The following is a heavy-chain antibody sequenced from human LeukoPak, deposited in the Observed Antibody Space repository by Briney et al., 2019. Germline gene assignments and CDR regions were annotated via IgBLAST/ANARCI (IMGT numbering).Heavy chain of an antibody. CDR3: ARDFAGRNYYDSSGYYRGY. V-gene: IGHV3-23*01. J-gene: IGHJ4*02. Sequence: TGGSLRLSCAASGFTFSSYAMSWVRQAPGKGLEWVSAISGSGGSTYYADSVKGRFTISRDNAKNSLYLQMNSLRAEDTAVYYCARDFAGRNYYDSSGYYRGYWGQGTLVTVSS. CDR2: ISGSGGST. D-gene: IGHD3-22*01. CDR1: GFTFSSYA.